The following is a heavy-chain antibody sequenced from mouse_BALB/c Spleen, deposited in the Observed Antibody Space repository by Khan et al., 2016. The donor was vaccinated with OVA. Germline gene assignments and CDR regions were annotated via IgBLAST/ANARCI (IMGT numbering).Heavy chain of an antibody. Sequence: QVQLKESGPGLVAPSQSLSITCTVSGFSLTSYSVHWVRQPPGQGLEWLGVIWADGGTNYYSALMSRLGITKDNFKCQVFLKMNSLQRDDTAIYYCARGDDGYPEWYFDVWGAGTTVTVSS. CDR2: IWADGGT. CDR1: GFSLTSYS. V-gene: IGHV2-9*02. CDR3: ARGDDGYPEWYFDV. D-gene: IGHD2-3*01. J-gene: IGHJ1*01.